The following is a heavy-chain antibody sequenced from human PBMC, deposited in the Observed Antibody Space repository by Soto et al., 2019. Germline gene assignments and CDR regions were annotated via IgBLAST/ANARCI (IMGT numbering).Heavy chain of an antibody. V-gene: IGHV2-5*02. Sequence: QITLKESGPTLVKPTQTLTLTCTFSGFSLSTSGVGVGWIRQPPGKALEWLALIYWDDDKRYSPSLKSRLTITKDTSKNQVVLTMTNMDPVDTATYYCARRYYYDSSGAFDIWGQGTMVTVSS. CDR1: GFSLSTSGVG. D-gene: IGHD3-22*01. CDR3: ARRYYYDSSGAFDI. CDR2: IYWDDDK. J-gene: IGHJ3*02.